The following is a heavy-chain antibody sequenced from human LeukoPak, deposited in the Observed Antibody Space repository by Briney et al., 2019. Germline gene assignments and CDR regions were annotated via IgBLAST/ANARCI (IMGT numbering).Heavy chain of an antibody. D-gene: IGHD3-10*01. CDR2: IYYSGST. J-gene: IGHJ6*03. Sequence: PSETLSLTCTVSGGSISSYYWSWIRQPPGKGLEWIGYIYYSGSTNYNPSLKSRVTISVDTSKNQFSLKLSSVTAADTAVYYCARDAMVRGVISYYYYMDVWGKGPRSPSP. V-gene: IGHV4-59*01. CDR3: ARDAMVRGVISYYYYMDV. CDR1: GGSISSYY.